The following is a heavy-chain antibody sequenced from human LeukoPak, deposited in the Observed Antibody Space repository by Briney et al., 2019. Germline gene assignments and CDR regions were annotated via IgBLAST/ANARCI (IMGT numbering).Heavy chain of an antibody. CDR3: ARDCCTSKWYND. V-gene: IGHV4-38-2*02. CDR1: GYSVSSPYY. J-gene: IGHJ1*01. CDR2: IHSGST. D-gene: IGHD1-1*01. Sequence: SETLSLTCDVSGYSVSSPYYWGWIRQPPGKGLEWIGTIHSGSTFYNPSLKSRVTISVDTSKNQFSLNLSSVTAADTAVYFCARDCCTSKWYNDWGRGTLVTVSS.